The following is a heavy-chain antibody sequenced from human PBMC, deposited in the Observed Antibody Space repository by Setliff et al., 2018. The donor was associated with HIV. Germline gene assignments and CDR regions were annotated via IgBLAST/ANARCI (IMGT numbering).Heavy chain of an antibody. CDR3: ARDRCNSVACYLYNWFDP. CDR1: GYIFTNQY. J-gene: IGHJ5*02. Sequence: ASVKVSCKASGYIFTNQYITWVRQAPGQGLEWMGWISPKNGNTKYSQKFQDRVTITRDTSADTVYMELSSLRSEDTAVYYCARDRCNSVACYLYNWFDPWGQGTLVTVSS. V-gene: IGHV1-3*01. CDR2: ISPKNGNT. D-gene: IGHD2-2*01.